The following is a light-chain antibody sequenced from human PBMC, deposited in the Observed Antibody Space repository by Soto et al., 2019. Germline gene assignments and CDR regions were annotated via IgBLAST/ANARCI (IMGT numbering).Light chain of an antibody. J-gene: IGKJ4*01. CDR3: QQYDSSKLT. CDR1: QGIGTE. V-gene: IGKV1-6*02. CDR2: GAS. Sequence: AIQMTQSPSSLSASVGDRVTITCRASQGIGTELGWYQLKPGKAPKLLVYGASTLQSGVLPRFSGSGSGTDFTLTISRLEPEDFAVYYCQQYDSSKLTFGGGTKVDIK.